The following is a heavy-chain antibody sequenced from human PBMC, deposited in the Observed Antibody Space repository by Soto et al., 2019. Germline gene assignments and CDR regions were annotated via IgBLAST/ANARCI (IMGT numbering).Heavy chain of an antibody. Sequence: QVPLVESGGGVVQPGRSLRLSCAASGFTFSSYAMHWVRQAPGKGLEWVAVISYDGSNKYYADSVKGRFTISRDNSKNTLYLQMNSLRAEDTAVYYCARGNSGYLGYYFDYWGQGTLVTVSS. V-gene: IGHV3-30-3*01. CDR3: ARGNSGYLGYYFDY. CDR1: GFTFSSYA. D-gene: IGHD3-22*01. J-gene: IGHJ4*02. CDR2: ISYDGSNK.